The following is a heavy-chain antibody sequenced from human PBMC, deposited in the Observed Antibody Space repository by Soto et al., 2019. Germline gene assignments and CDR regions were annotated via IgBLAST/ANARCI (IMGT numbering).Heavy chain of an antibody. D-gene: IGHD6-13*01. J-gene: IGHJ4*02. Sequence: QLQLQESGPGLVKPSETLSLTCTVSGGSISSSSYYWGWIRQPPGKGLEWIGSIYYSGSTYYNPSLKSRVTISVDTSKNQFSLKLSSVTAADTAVYYCASETGPQQQGRDWGQGTLVTVSS. CDR2: IYYSGST. V-gene: IGHV4-39*01. CDR1: GGSISSSSYY. CDR3: ASETGPQQQGRD.